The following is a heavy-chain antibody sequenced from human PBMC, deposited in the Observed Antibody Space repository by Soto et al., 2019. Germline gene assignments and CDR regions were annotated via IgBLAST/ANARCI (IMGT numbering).Heavy chain of an antibody. V-gene: IGHV4-31*03. J-gene: IGHJ4*02. CDR2: VYYSGST. Sequence: QVQLQESGPGLVKPSETLSLTCTVSNGSISSGGYYWSWIRQHPGKGLEWIGYVYYSGSTYYNPSLKSRVTRSVATSKNQFAVKLSSVTAAETAVYYCARDRSYYGSGRLDYWGQGTLVTVSS. CDR1: NGSISSGGYY. CDR3: ARDRSYYGSGRLDY. D-gene: IGHD3-10*01.